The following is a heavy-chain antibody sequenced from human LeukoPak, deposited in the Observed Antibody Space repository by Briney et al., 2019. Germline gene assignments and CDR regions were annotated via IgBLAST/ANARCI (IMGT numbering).Heavy chain of an antibody. V-gene: IGHV3-74*01. J-gene: IGHJ4*02. CDR2: INSDGSST. D-gene: IGHD3-16*01. Sequence: GGSLRLSCAASGFTFSSYWMHWVRQAPGKGLVWFSRINSDGSSTSYADSVKGRFTISRDNAKNTLYLQMNSLRAEDTAVYYCARDLGRGSYSLYYFDYWGQGTLVTVSS. CDR1: GFTFSSYW. CDR3: ARDLGRGSYSLYYFDY.